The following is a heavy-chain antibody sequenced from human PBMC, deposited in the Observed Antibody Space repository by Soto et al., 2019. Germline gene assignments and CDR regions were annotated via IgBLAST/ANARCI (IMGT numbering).Heavy chain of an antibody. CDR1: GDSMRDGNYF. Sequence: QVRMQESGPGLVKPSQTLSLTCTVSGDSMRDGNYFWTWIRQHPGKGLEWMGTIYHSGDAYYNPSLKSRVTISLDTSRSQFFLRLSSVTAADTAIYFCARDLGGTFWGQGTLVTVSS. CDR2: IYHSGDA. V-gene: IGHV4-31*03. D-gene: IGHD1-26*01. CDR3: ARDLGGTF. J-gene: IGHJ1*01.